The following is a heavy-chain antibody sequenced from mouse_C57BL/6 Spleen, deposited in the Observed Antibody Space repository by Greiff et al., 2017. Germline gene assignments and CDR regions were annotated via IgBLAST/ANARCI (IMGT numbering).Heavy chain of an antibody. V-gene: IGHV1-82*01. CDR1: GYAFSSSW. CDR2: IYPGDGDT. D-gene: IGHD1-1*01. CDR3: AREITTVVATREPYFDD. J-gene: IGHJ2*01. Sequence: VQLQQSGPELVKPGASVKISCKASGYAFSSSWMNWVKQRPGKGLEWIGRIYPGDGDTTYNGKFKGKATLTADKSSSTAYMQLSSLTSEDSAVYFCAREITTVVATREPYFDDWGQGTTLTVSS.